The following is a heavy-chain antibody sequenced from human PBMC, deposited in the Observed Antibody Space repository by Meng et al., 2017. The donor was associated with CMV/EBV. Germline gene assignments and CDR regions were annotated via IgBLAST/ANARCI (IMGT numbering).Heavy chain of an antibody. CDR2: INPNSGGT. Sequence: ASVKVSCKASGYTFTGYYMHWVRQAPGQGLEWMGWINPNSGGTNYAQKFQGRVTMTRDTSISTAYMELSRLRSDDTAVYYCARDHVVRIVGATTDWFDPWGQGTLVTVSS. CDR1: GYTFTGYY. V-gene: IGHV1-2*02. J-gene: IGHJ5*02. CDR3: ARDHVVRIVGATTDWFDP. D-gene: IGHD1-26*01.